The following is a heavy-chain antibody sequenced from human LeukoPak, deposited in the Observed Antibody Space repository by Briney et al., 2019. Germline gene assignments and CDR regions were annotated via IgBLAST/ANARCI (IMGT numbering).Heavy chain of an antibody. CDR3: AKVHETRYSSSWYYFDY. D-gene: IGHD6-13*01. V-gene: IGHV3-23*01. J-gene: IGHJ4*02. CDR1: GFTFSSYA. Sequence: GGSLRLSCAASGFTFSSYAMSWVRQAPGKGLEWVSAISGSGGSTYYADSVKGRFTISRDNSKNTLYLQMNSLRAEATAVYYCAKVHETRYSSSWYYFDYWGQGTLVTVSS. CDR2: ISGSGGST.